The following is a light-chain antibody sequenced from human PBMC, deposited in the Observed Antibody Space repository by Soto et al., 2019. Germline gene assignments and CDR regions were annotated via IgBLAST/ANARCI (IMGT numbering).Light chain of an antibody. CDR3: QQSYSTPRT. CDR2: KAS. J-gene: IGKJ1*01. V-gene: IGKV1-5*03. Sequence: DIQMTQSPSTLSASVGNRVSVTCRASQTISSWLAWYQQKPGKAPKLLIYKASTLKSGVPSRFSGSGSGTDFTLTISSLQPEDVATYDCQQSYSTPRTFGQGTKVDI. CDR1: QTISSW.